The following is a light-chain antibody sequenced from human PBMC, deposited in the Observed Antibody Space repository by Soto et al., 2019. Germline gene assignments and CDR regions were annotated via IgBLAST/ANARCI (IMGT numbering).Light chain of an antibody. CDR1: QTIGAN. V-gene: IGKV1-39*01. J-gene: IGKJ2*03. Sequence: DIQMTQAPAAMSSFIIDIVTITCRASQTIGANLNWYRQKPGKAPTLLIYDATTLQSGVPSRFSGLGSGTDFTLTISSLQPEASATCFCHLSYTTVYSFGVGTKVDIK. CDR2: DAT. CDR3: HLSYTTVYS.